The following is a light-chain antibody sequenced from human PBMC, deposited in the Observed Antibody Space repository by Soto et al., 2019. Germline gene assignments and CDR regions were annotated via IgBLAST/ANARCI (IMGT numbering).Light chain of an antibody. V-gene: IGKV1-5*01. CDR2: DAS. CDR3: QQYNSYPT. J-gene: IGKJ4*01. Sequence: TQSPGTLSLSPGERATLSCRASQTISSWLAWYQQKPGKAPKLLIYDASSLESGVPSRFSGSGSGTEFTLTISSLQPDDFATYYCQQYNSYPTFGGGTKVDNK. CDR1: QTISSW.